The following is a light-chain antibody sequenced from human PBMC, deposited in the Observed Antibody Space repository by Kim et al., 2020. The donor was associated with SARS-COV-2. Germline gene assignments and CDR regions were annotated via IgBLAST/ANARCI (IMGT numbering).Light chain of an antibody. CDR3: QQYNNYST. CDR2: KAS. J-gene: IGKJ4*01. CDR1: QSISSW. Sequence: DIQMTQSPSTLSASVGDRVTITCRASQSISSWLAWYQQKPGKAPKLLIYKASSLESGVPSRFSGSGSGTEFTLTISSLQPDDFATYYCQQYNNYSTFGGGTKVDIK. V-gene: IGKV1-5*03.